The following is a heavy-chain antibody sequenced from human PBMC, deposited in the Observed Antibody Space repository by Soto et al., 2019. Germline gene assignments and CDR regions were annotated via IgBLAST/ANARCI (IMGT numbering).Heavy chain of an antibody. J-gene: IGHJ4*02. V-gene: IGHV3-7*01. CDR2: IKQEGSEK. Sequence: EVQLVESGGGLVQPGGSLRLSCAASGFTLSNYWMTWVRQAPGKGLEWVANIKQEGSEKNYVDSVRGRFTISRDNAQNSLYLQMNSLRADDTAVYYCARGQGCPDYWGQGTLVTVSS. CDR1: GFTLSNYW. D-gene: IGHD2-15*01. CDR3: ARGQGCPDY.